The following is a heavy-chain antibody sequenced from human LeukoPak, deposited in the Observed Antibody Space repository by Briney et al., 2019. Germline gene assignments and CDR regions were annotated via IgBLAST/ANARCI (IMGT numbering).Heavy chain of an antibody. CDR2: IWYDGSNK. Sequence: PGGSLRLSCAASGFTFSSYAMHWVRQAPGKGLEWVAVIWYDGSNKYYADSVKGRFTISGDNSKNTLYLQMNSLRAEDTAVYYCARDDSTNAFDIWGQGTMVTVSS. J-gene: IGHJ3*02. CDR3: ARDDSTNAFDI. CDR1: GFTFSSYA. D-gene: IGHD5/OR15-5a*01. V-gene: IGHV3-33*08.